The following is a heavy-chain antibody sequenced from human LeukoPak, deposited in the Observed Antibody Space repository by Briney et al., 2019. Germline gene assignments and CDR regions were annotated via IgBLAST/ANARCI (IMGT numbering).Heavy chain of an antibody. V-gene: IGHV4-59*12. Sequence: SETLSLTCTVSGGSISSYYWSWIRQPPGKGLEWIGYIYYSGSTYYNPSLKSRVTISVDTSKNQFSLKLSSVTAADTAVYFCAREGIVAAGTMDGFDIWGQGTMVTVSS. CDR3: AREGIVAAGTMDGFDI. CDR1: GGSISSYY. D-gene: IGHD6-13*01. J-gene: IGHJ3*02. CDR2: IYYSGST.